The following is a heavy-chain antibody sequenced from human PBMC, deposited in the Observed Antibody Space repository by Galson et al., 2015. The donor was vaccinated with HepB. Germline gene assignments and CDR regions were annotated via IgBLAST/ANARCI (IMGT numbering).Heavy chain of an antibody. CDR3: ARDGISRYCSSTSCPTTRWYFDL. J-gene: IGHJ2*01. D-gene: IGHD2-2*01. CDR1: GFTFSDYY. Sequence: SLRLSCAASGFTFSDYYMSWIRQAPGKGLEWVSYISSSSSSYTNYADSVKGRCTISRDNAKNSLYLQMNSLRAEDTAVYYCARDGISRYCSSTSCPTTRWYFDLWGRGTLVTVSS. V-gene: IGHV3-11*06. CDR2: ISSSSSSYT.